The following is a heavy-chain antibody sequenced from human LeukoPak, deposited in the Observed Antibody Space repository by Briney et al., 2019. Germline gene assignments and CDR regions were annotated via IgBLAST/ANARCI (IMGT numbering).Heavy chain of an antibody. CDR2: IFHNGNT. Sequence: PSETLSLTCTVSGGSISSYYWSWIRQPPGKGLEWIGYIFHNGNTHYNPSLKSRVTLSIDKSKNQFSLKLRSVTAADTALYFCARGGGFYGSGTTHFDYWGQGTQVIVSS. D-gene: IGHD3-10*01. CDR3: ARGGGFYGSGTTHFDY. CDR1: GGSISSYY. J-gene: IGHJ4*02. V-gene: IGHV4-59*12.